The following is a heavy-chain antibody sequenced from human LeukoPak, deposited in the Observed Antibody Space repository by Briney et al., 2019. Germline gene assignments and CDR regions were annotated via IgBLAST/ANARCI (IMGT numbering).Heavy chain of an antibody. CDR2: TSAYNGNR. CDR3: ARDLGEDTTMIFFDF. D-gene: IGHD5-18*01. Sequence: ASVKVSCKASGYTFTSFGISWVRQAPGQGLEWMGWTSAYNGNRKYAQKVQGRVTMTTDTSTSTAYMELRSLRSDDTAVYYCARDLGEDTTMIFFDFWGQGTLVTVSS. CDR1: GYTFTSFG. V-gene: IGHV1-18*01. J-gene: IGHJ4*02.